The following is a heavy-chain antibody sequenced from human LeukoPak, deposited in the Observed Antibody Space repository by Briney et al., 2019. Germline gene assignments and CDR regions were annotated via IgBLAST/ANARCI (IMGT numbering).Heavy chain of an antibody. CDR3: ARDLEDTAMVTGLLSY. V-gene: IGHV7-4-1*02. D-gene: IGHD5-18*01. J-gene: IGHJ4*02. CDR1: GYTFTSYA. Sequence: ASVKVSCKASGYTFTSYAMNWVRQAPGQGLEWMGLINTNTGNPTYAQGFTGRFVFSLDTSVSTAYLQISSLKAEDTAVYYCARDLEDTAMVTGLLSYWGQGTLVTVSS. CDR2: INTNTGNP.